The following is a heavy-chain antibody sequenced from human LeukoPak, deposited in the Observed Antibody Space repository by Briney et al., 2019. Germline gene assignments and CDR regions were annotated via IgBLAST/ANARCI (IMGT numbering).Heavy chain of an antibody. CDR2: INRDGTQK. Sequence: PGGSLRLSCAASGFTLSNFWMNWVRQAPGKGLEWVAIINRDGTQKYYVDSVKGRFTISKDKAKNSLYLQMNSLRAEDTALYYCARYPTVTNVHDAFDMWGQGTIVTVSS. D-gene: IGHD4-17*01. CDR1: GFTLSNFW. J-gene: IGHJ3*02. V-gene: IGHV3-7*05. CDR3: ARYPTVTNVHDAFDM.